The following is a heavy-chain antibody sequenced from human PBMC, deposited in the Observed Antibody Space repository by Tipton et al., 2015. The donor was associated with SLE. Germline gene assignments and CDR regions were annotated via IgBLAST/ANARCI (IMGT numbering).Heavy chain of an antibody. CDR1: GDSISSSSYY. Sequence: TLSLTCIVSGDSISSSSYYWGWIRQPPGKGLEWVGTVYYTGNTFYNPSLKSRVTISVDTSKNQFSLNLSSVTAADTAVYYCARVGGSAFDIWGRGTMVSVSS. D-gene: IGHD1-14*01. J-gene: IGHJ3*02. CDR3: ARVGGSAFDI. V-gene: IGHV4-39*07. CDR2: VYYTGNT.